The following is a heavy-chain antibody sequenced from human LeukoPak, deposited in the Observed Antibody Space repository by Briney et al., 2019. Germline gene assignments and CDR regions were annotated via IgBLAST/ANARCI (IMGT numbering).Heavy chain of an antibody. CDR2: INHSGST. J-gene: IGHJ4*02. D-gene: IGHD3-22*01. Sequence: SETLSLTCAVYSGSFSGYYWNWIRQPPGKGLEWIGEINHSGSTNYNPSLKSRVTISVDTSKNQFSLKLISVTAADTAVYYCARGQPRSYYDSSGYYYPHWGQGTLVTVSS. V-gene: IGHV4-34*01. CDR3: ARGQPRSYYDSSGYYYPH. CDR1: SGSFSGYY.